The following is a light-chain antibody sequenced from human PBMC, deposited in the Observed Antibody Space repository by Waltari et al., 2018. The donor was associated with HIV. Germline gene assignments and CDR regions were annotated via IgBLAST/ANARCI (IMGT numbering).Light chain of an antibody. CDR1: SSNIGSNT. Sequence: QSVLTQPPSASGTPGQRVTIPCSGSSSNIGSNTVNRYQQLPGTAPKLLIYSNNQRPSGVPDRFSGSKSGTSASLAIRGLQSEDEADYYCAVWDDSLNGVVFGGGTKLTVL. CDR2: SNN. CDR3: AVWDDSLNGVV. J-gene: IGLJ2*01. V-gene: IGLV1-44*01.